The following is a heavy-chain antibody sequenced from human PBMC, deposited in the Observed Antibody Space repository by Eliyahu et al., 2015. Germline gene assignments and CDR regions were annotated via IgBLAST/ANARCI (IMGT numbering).Heavy chain of an antibody. CDR1: GFTFNDAW. D-gene: IGHD3-3*01. CDR3: TPDALWSGSPTTNFDC. V-gene: IGHV3-15*01. Sequence: EVQLVESGGGLVKXGESLRLSCAAXGFTFNDAWMTWVRQAPGKGLEWVGRIRRKAAGGTTDYAAPVXGRFTISRDDSKNTLYLQMNNLKIEDTAVYYCTPDALWSGSPTTNFDCWGQGTLVTVSS. J-gene: IGHJ4*02. CDR2: IRRKAAGGTT.